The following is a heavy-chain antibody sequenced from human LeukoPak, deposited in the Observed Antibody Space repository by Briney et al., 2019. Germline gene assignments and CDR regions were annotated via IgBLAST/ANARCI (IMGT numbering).Heavy chain of an antibody. Sequence: GASVKVSCKASGYTFTGYYMHWVRQAPGQGLEWMGWINPNSAGTNYAQKFQGRVTMTRDTSISTAYMELSRLRSDDTAVYYCATASIEVEYYYYYMDVWGKGTTVTVSS. D-gene: IGHD3-22*01. CDR2: INPNSAGT. CDR1: GYTFTGYY. CDR3: ATASIEVEYYYYYMDV. J-gene: IGHJ6*03. V-gene: IGHV1-2*02.